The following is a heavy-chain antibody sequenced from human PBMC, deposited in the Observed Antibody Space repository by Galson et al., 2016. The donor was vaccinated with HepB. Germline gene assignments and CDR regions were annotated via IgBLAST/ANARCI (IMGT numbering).Heavy chain of an antibody. V-gene: IGHV3-7*03. CDR3: ARSTSGFGY. CDR2: IQQDGSDN. D-gene: IGHD3-10*01. Sequence: SLRLSCAASGFTFSSFWMIWVRQAPGKGLEWVANIQQDGSDNYYVDSVKGRFTISRDNAKNSLYLQMNSLRVEDTAVYYCARSTSGFGYWGRGTLVTVSS. J-gene: IGHJ4*02. CDR1: GFTFSSFW.